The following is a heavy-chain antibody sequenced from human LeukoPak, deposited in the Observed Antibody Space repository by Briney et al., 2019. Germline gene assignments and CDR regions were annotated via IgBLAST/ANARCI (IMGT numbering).Heavy chain of an antibody. CDR1: GFIFSGDW. Sequence: GGSLRLSCADPGFIFSGDWMAWVRQAPGKGLGWVSHISSDGSITRYADSVKGRFTISRDKSKSTLYLQMNSLSAEDTGVYHCARYMYGFSLDEWGKGTTVTVS. V-gene: IGHV3-74*01. CDR2: ISSDGSIT. J-gene: IGHJ6*03. CDR3: ARYMYGFSLDE. D-gene: IGHD3-10*02.